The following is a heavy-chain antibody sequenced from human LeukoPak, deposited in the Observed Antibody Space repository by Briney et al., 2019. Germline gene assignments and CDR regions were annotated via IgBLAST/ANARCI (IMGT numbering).Heavy chain of an antibody. D-gene: IGHD3-22*01. CDR3: ARVGYDSSGRHRYAFDI. CDR2: TNPRNGNT. J-gene: IGHJ3*02. Sequence: ASVKVSCKASGYTFITYGISWVRQAPGQGLEWMGWTNPRNGNTNYVQNLQGRVTMTTDTSTSTAYMELRSLRSDDTAVYYCARVGYDSSGRHRYAFDIWGQGTMVTVSS. CDR1: GYTFITYG. V-gene: IGHV1-18*01.